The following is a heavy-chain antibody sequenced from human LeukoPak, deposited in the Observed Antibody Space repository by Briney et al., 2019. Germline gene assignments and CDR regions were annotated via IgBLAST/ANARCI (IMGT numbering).Heavy chain of an antibody. D-gene: IGHD4-11*01. V-gene: IGHV3-33*01. CDR2: VWFDGSNK. CDR1: GFTFSSYG. J-gene: IGHJ4*02. CDR3: ARVGSSNRFDY. Sequence: GTSLRLSCAASGFTFSSYGMHWVRQPPGKGLEWVAIVWFDGSNKYYADSVKGRFTISRDNSKNTLYLQMNSLRAEDTAVYYCARVGSSNRFDYWGQGTLVTVSS.